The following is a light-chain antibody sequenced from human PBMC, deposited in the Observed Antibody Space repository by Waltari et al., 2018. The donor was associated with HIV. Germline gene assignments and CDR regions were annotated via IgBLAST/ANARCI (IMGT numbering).Light chain of an antibody. J-gene: IGLJ2*01. CDR1: RSNIGAGFF. CDR3: QSYDSSLRASV. CDR2: SDT. Sequence: QSALTQPPSVSGAPGQRVTISCTGNRSNIGAGFFVHWYQHLHGTAPKLLVYSDTKRPSGVPDRFSGSKSGTSASLVIPGLQAEDEADYYCQSYDSSLRASVFGGGTKLTVL. V-gene: IGLV1-40*01.